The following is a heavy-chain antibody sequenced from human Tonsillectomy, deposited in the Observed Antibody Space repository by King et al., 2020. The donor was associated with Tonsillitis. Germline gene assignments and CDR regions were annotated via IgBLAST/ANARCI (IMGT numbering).Heavy chain of an antibody. D-gene: IGHD2-15*01. V-gene: IGHV1-18*04. J-gene: IGHJ4*02. CDR2: ISPKKRNS. CDR3: AIRSGELPYYFDY. Sequence: VQLVQSGAELKKPGASVKVSCKTSGYTFTSYDISWMRQAPGQRLEWMGWISPKKRNSNYAQKFQDRVTMTTDTSTSTANMELRSLRSEDTAVYYCAIRSGELPYYFDYWGQGTLVTVSS. CDR1: GYTFTSYD.